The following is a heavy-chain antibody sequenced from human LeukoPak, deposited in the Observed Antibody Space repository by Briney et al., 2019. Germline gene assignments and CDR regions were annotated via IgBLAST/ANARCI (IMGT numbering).Heavy chain of an antibody. CDR1: GFTFSSYA. CDR3: ARNRGWQQFDC. J-gene: IGHJ4*02. V-gene: IGHV3-7*01. Sequence: PGGSLRLSCAASGFTFSSYAMHWVRQAPGKGLEWVANIKQDGSEKNYLESVKGRFTISRDNAKNTLYLQMNNLRAEDTAVYYCARNRGWQQFDCWGQGTLVTVSS. CDR2: IKQDGSEK. D-gene: IGHD5-24*01.